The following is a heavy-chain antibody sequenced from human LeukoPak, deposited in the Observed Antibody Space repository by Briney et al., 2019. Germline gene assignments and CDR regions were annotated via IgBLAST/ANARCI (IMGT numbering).Heavy chain of an antibody. CDR3: ARASAVVAASFSGYYYYMDV. J-gene: IGHJ6*03. CDR2: ISSSGSTI. D-gene: IGHD2-15*01. CDR1: GFTFSDYY. Sequence: GGSLRLSCTASGFTFSDYYMSWIRQAPGRGLEWVSYISSSGSTIYYADSVKGRFTISRDNAKNSLYLQMNSLRAEDTAVYYCARASAVVAASFSGYYYYMDVWGKGTTVTVSS. V-gene: IGHV3-11*01.